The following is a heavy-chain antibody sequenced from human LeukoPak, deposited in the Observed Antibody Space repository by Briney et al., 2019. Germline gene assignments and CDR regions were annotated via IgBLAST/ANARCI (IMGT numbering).Heavy chain of an antibody. J-gene: IGHJ4*02. CDR2: IYYSGST. CDR1: GGSISSSSYY. D-gene: IGHD3-10*01. Sequence: PSETLSLTCTVSGGSISSSSYYWGWIRQPPGKGLEWIGSIYYSGSTYYNPSLKSRVTISVDTSKNQFSLKLSSVTAADTAVYYCARGTYYYGSGSYSPNDYWGQGTLVTVSS. V-gene: IGHV4-39*07. CDR3: ARGTYYYGSGSYSPNDY.